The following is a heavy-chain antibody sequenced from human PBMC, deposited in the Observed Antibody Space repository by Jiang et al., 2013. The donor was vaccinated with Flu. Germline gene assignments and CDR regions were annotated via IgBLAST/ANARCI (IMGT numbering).Heavy chain of an antibody. J-gene: IGHJ6*02. Sequence: SGAEVKKPGASVKVSCKASGYTFTSYGISWVRQAPGQGLEWMGWISAYNGNTNYAQKLQGRVTMTTDTSTSTAYMELRSLRSDDTAVYYCARVEQLANYYYYYYGMDVWGQGTTVTVSS. D-gene: IGHD6-13*01. V-gene: IGHV1-18*04. CDR3: ARVEQLANYYYYYYGMDV. CDR1: GYTFTSYG. CDR2: ISAYNGNT.